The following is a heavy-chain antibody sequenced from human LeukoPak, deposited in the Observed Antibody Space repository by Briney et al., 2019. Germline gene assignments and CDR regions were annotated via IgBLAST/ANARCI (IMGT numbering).Heavy chain of an antibody. V-gene: IGHV4-34*01. J-gene: IGHJ3*02. CDR3: ARGPARGYSYGLINAFDI. Sequence: SETLSLTCAVYGGSFSGYYWSWIRQPPGKGLEWIGEINHSGSTNYNPSLKSRVTISVDTSKNQFSLKLSSVTAADTAVYYCARGPARGYSYGLINAFDIWGQGTMVTVSS. CDR1: GGSFSGYY. D-gene: IGHD5-18*01. CDR2: INHSGST.